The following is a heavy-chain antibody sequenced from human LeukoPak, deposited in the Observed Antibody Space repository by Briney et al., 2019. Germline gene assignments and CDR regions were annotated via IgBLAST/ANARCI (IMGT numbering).Heavy chain of an antibody. CDR3: ARVSAGVIGMKDVFDI. J-gene: IGHJ3*02. D-gene: IGHD3-16*02. CDR1: GFTFSRYS. Sequence: PGGSLRLSCAASGFTFSRYSMNWVRQAPGKGLEWVSSISGSSSYIYYADSVKGRFTISRHNAKISLYLQINSLRAEDTAVYCCARVSAGVIGMKDVFDIWGQGTMVTVSS. CDR2: ISGSSSYI. V-gene: IGHV3-21*01.